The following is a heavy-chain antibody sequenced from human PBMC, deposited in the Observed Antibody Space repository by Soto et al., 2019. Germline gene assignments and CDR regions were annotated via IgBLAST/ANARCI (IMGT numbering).Heavy chain of an antibody. CDR1: GLTFSNFG. J-gene: IGHJ4*02. D-gene: IGHD3-9*01. CDR2: ISNEGSDE. CDR3: AKGCATVTSCYIIDF. V-gene: IGHV3-30*18. Sequence: QVQMLQSGGGVVQPGRSLRLSCEASGLTFSNFGMHWVRQAPGKGLEWVAIISNEGSDERYGASVRGRFTISRDNSKNTLYLQMNSLTTEDTAIYYCAKGCATVTSCYIIDFWGQGTLVTVSS.